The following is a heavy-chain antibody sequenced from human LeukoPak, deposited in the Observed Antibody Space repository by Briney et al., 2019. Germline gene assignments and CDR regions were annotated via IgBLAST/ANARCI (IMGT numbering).Heavy chain of an antibody. J-gene: IGHJ4*02. CDR2: INHTGST. V-gene: IGHV4-34*01. D-gene: IGHD3-10*01. Sequence: SETLSLTCAVYGGSFSGYYRSWLRQPPGKGLEWIGEINHTGSTNYNPSLKSRVTISVDTSKNQFSLKLSSVTAADTAVYYCARTPYYYGSGRRKYYFDYWGQGTLVTVSS. CDR3: ARTPYYYGSGRRKYYFDY. CDR1: GGSFSGYY.